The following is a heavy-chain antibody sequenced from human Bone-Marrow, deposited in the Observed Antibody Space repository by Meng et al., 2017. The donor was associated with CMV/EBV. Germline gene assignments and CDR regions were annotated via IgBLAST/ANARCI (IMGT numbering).Heavy chain of an antibody. J-gene: IGHJ3*02. CDR3: TRATAGLTSLTMTNGFDI. CDR2: ISSSSSYI. D-gene: IGHD4/OR15-4a*01. Sequence: GGSLRLSCAASGFTFSRSTMNWVRQAPGKGLEWVSSISSSSSYIYYADSVKGRFTISRDNARNSLFLETNSLRAADTAVYYCTRATAGLTSLTMTNGFDIWGQGTMVPVSS. V-gene: IGHV3-21*01. CDR1: GFTFSRST.